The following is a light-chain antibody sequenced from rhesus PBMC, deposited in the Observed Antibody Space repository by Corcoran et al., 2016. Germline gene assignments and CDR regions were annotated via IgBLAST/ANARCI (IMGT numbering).Light chain of an antibody. CDR3: QQHNSHPLT. J-gene: IGKJ4*01. CDR2: AAS. CDR1: QTISSY. V-gene: IGKV1-44*02. Sequence: DIQMAQSPSSLSASVGDRVTITCWASQTISSYVAWYQQKPGKVPKLLVYAASSLESGVPSRVSGSGSGTEFTLTVSSLQPEDFATYYCQQHNSHPLTFGGGTKVEIK.